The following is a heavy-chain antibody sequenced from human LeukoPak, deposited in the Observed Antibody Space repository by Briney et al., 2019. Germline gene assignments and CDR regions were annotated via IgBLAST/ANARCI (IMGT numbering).Heavy chain of an antibody. J-gene: IGHJ4*02. D-gene: IGHD3-22*01. Sequence: PGRSLRLSCGASGFTFSSYAMHWVRQAPGKGPEWVAGTSYNGNNKFYADSVKGRFSISRDNSKDTLYLQMDSLRAEDTAVYYCAKGDNYYDTSGYHHVKALFDYWGQGALVTVSS. CDR1: GFTFSSYA. V-gene: IGHV3-30*04. CDR2: TSYNGNNK. CDR3: AKGDNYYDTSGYHHVKALFDY.